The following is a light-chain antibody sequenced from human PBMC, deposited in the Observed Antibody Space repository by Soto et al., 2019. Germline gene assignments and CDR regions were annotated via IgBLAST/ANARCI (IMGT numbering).Light chain of an antibody. CDR3: QQRINWPIT. CDR1: QSVDIY. Sequence: EIVLTQSPATLSLSPGERATLSCRASQSVDIYLGWYQQKPGQAPRLLIYDAINRATGIPARFSGSGSGTDFTLTISSLEPEDFGLYYCQQRINWPITFSGGTKVEIK. V-gene: IGKV3-11*01. J-gene: IGKJ4*01. CDR2: DAI.